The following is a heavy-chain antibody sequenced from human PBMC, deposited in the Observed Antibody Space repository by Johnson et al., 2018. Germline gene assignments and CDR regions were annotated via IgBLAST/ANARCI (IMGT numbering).Heavy chain of an antibody. CDR3: AKDPGYGDYGGRGYYYYGMDV. CDR1: GFIFSSYG. V-gene: IGHV3-33*06. D-gene: IGHD4-17*01. CDR2: IWYDGSNK. J-gene: IGHJ6*02. Sequence: QVQLVESGGGVVQPGRSLRLSCAASGFIFSSYGMHWVRQAPGKGLEWVAVIWYDGSNKYYADSVKGRFTISSNNSKNTLYLQMNSLRAEDTAVYYCAKDPGYGDYGGRGYYYYGMDVWGQGTTVTVSS.